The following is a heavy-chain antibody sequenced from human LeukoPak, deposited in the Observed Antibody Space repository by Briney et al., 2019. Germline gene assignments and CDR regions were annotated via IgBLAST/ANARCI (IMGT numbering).Heavy chain of an antibody. CDR3: ARHTGEGSHFQH. D-gene: IGHD3-16*01. CDR1: GYTFTTYW. V-gene: IGHV5-51*01. J-gene: IGHJ1*01. Sequence: GESLKISCKGSGYTFTTYWLAWVRQMPGKGLEWMGIIYPDDSTTRYSPSFQGQVSISVDKSIRTAYLQWTSLKASDTAMYYCARHTGEGSHFQHWGQGSLVTVSS. CDR2: IYPDDSTT.